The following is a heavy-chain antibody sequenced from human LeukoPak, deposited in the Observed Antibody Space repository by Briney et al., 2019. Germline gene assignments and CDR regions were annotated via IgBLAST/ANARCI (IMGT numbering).Heavy chain of an antibody. D-gene: IGHD3-16*02. CDR1: GGSISSSSYY. Sequence: SETLSLTCSVSGGSISSSSYYWGWIRQPPGKGLEWIGGIYYSGTTHYNPSLKSRITISVDTSKNQFSLKLSSVTAADTAVYYCASIYRYYFDYWGQGTLVTVSS. CDR2: IYYSGTT. CDR3: ASIYRYYFDY. V-gene: IGHV4-39*07. J-gene: IGHJ4*02.